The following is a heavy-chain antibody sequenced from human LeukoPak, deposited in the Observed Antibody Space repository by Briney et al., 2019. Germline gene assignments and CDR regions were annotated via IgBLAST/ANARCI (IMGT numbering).Heavy chain of an antibody. V-gene: IGHV3-11*05. Sequence: PGGSLRLSCAASGFTFSDYHMIWIRQAPGEGLEWVSYISGSSIYTRYADSVKGRFTISRDNAKNSLYLQMNSLRAEDTALYYCVRDISGYYFDYWGQGTLVTVSS. CDR3: VRDISGYYFDY. D-gene: IGHD3-22*01. J-gene: IGHJ4*02. CDR2: ISGSSIYT. CDR1: GFTFSDYH.